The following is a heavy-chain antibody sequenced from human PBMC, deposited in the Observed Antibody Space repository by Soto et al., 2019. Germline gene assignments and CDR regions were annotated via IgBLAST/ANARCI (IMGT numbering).Heavy chain of an antibody. D-gene: IGHD3-16*01. CDR2: IWYDGSNK. J-gene: IGHJ4*02. Sequence: PGGSLRLSCAASGFTFSSHGMHWVRQAPGKGLEWVAVIWYDGSNKYYTDSVRGRFTISRDNSKNMLYLQMDSLRAEDTAIYYCARWGNWKVADYWGQGTMVTVYS. CDR3: ARWGNWKVADY. V-gene: IGHV3-33*01. CDR1: GFTFSSHG.